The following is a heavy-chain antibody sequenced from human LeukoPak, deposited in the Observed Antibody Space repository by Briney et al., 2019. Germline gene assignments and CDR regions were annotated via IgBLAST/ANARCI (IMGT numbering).Heavy chain of an antibody. D-gene: IGHD5-18*01. V-gene: IGHV3-7*01. CDR1: GFTFSNYW. J-gene: IGHJ4*02. CDR3: ARDTAGFDY. Sequence: GGSLRLSCAASGFTFSNYWMSWVRQAPGKGLEWVANINQDGSEKYYVDSVKGRFTISRDNAKNSLYLQMHSLRAEDTAVYYCARDTAGFDYLGQGTLVTVSS. CDR2: INQDGSEK.